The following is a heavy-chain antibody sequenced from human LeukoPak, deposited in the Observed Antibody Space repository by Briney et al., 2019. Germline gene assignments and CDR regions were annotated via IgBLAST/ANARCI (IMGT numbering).Heavy chain of an antibody. J-gene: IGHJ4*02. V-gene: IGHV3-23*01. D-gene: IGHD3-3*02. CDR1: GFTFSSYA. CDR2: ISASGGTT. Sequence: GASLRLSCAASGFTFSSYAITWVRQAPGKGLEWVLTISASGGTTYYADSVKGRFTISRDNSKDTLHLQMNSLRAEDTAVYYCAKSPDVALVNFDYWGQGSLVTVSS. CDR3: AKSPDVALVNFDY.